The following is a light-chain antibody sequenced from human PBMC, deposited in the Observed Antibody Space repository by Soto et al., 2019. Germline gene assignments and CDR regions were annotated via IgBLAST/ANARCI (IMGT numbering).Light chain of an antibody. V-gene: IGKV3-20*01. CDR2: GAS. CDR1: QSVSSSY. CDR3: QQHGTSPIT. J-gene: IGKJ5*01. Sequence: EIVLTQSPGTLSLSPGERATLSCRASQSVSSSYLAWYQQKPGQAPRLLIYGASSRATGIPDRFSGSGSGTDFTLTISRLEPEDFAVYYCQQHGTSPITFGQGTLLEI.